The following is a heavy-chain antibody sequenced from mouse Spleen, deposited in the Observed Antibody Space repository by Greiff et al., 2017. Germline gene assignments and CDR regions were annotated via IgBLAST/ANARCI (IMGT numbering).Heavy chain of an antibody. J-gene: IGHJ2*01. CDR2: INPNNGGT. CDR3: ARVDLLEYYFDY. CDR1: GYTFTDYN. D-gene: IGHD2-12*01. V-gene: IGHV1-18*01. Sequence: VQLQQSGPELVKPGASVKIPCKASGYTFTDYNMDWVKQSHGKSLEWIGDINPNNGGTIYNQKFKGKATLTVDKSSSTAYMELRSLTSEDTAVYYCARVDLLEYYFDYWGQGTTLTVSS.